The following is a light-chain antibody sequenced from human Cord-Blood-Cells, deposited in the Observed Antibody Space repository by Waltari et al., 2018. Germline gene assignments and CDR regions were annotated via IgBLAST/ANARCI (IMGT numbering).Light chain of an antibody. J-gene: IGKJ2*01. V-gene: IGKV1-5*01. Sequence: DIQLTQSPSTLSASVGDRVPITCRASQSISSWLAWYQQKPGKAPKLLIYDASSLESGVPSRFSGSGSGTKFTLTISSLQPDDFATYYCQQYNSYSVYTFGQGTKLEIK. CDR2: DAS. CDR3: QQYNSYSVYT. CDR1: QSISSW.